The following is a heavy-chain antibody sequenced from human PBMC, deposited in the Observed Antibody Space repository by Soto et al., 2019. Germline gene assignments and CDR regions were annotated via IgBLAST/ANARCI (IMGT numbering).Heavy chain of an antibody. CDR3: AKDQPPHYPLPDYFDY. CDR2: ISGSGGST. CDR1: GFTFSSYA. D-gene: IGHD2-2*01. Sequence: GRSLRLSCAASGFTFSSYAISWVRQAPGKGLEWVSAISGSGGSTYYADSVKGRFTISRDNSRNTLYLQMNSLRAEDTAVYYCAKDQPPHYPLPDYFDYWGQGTLGTVSS. V-gene: IGHV3-23*01. J-gene: IGHJ4*02.